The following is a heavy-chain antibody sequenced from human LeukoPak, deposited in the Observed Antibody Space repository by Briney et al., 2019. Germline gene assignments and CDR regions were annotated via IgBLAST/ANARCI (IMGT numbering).Heavy chain of an antibody. CDR2: VSQDGYTK. CDR3: AKSPLWGQLERPRSDAIGAFDI. Sequence: AGGSLRLSCTASGSTFSTYGMHWVRQAPGKGLEWVAVVSQDGYTKYYADSVKGRFTISRDNSKNTLYLQMNSLRAEDTAVYYCAKSPLWGQLERPRSDAIGAFDIWGQGTMVTVSS. J-gene: IGHJ3*02. D-gene: IGHD1-1*01. CDR1: GSTFSTYG. V-gene: IGHV3-30*18.